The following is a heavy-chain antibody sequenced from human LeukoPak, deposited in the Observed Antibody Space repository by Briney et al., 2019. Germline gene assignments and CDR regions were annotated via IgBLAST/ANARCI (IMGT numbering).Heavy chain of an antibody. V-gene: IGHV3-48*03. CDR1: GFTFSSYE. Sequence: GGSLRLSCAASGFTFSSYEMNWVRQAPGKGLEWGSYISSSGSTIYYADSVKGRFTISRDNAKNSLYLQMNSLRAEDTAVYYCAIYVWGSSQGFDYWGQGTLVTVSS. J-gene: IGHJ4*02. CDR3: AIYVWGSSQGFDY. D-gene: IGHD3-16*01. CDR2: ISSSGSTI.